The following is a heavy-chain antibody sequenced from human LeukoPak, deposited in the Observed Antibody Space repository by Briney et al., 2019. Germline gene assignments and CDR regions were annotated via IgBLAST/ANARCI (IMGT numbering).Heavy chain of an antibody. CDR2: IIPIFGTA. Sequence: SVKVSCKASGGTFSSYAISWVRQAPGQGLEWMGGIIPIFGTANYAQKFQGRITITTDESTSTAYMELSSLRSEDTAVYYCARESLGATDAFDIWGQGTMVTVSS. CDR1: GGTFSSYA. D-gene: IGHD1-26*01. J-gene: IGHJ3*02. CDR3: ARESLGATDAFDI. V-gene: IGHV1-69*05.